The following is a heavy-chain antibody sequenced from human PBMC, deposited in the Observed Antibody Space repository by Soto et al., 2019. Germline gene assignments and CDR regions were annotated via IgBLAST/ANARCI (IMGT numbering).Heavy chain of an antibody. CDR2: ISSSSSYI. Sequence: GGYLGLSCAASGFTFSRYGMNWLRQAPGKGLEWVSSISSSSSYIYYADSVKGRFTISRDNAKNSLYLQMNSLRAEDTAVYYRARYGWSSKSLDYWGHGNLVTVS. J-gene: IGHJ4*01. D-gene: IGHD6-19*01. CDR3: ARYGWSSKSLDY. CDR1: GFTFSRYG. V-gene: IGHV3-21*01.